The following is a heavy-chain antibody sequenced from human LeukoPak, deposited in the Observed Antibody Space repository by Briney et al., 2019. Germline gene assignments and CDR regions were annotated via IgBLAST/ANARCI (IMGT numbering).Heavy chain of an antibody. V-gene: IGHV3-33*01. CDR2: IWYDGSNK. J-gene: IGHJ6*02. D-gene: IGHD5-18*01. Sequence: GGSLRLSCAASGFTFSSYGMHWVRQAPGKGLEWVAVIWYDGSNKYYADSVKGRFTISRDNSKNTLYLQMNSLRAEDTAVYYCARDTTPLWLRFGYYYYGMDVWGQGTTVTVSS. CDR1: GFTFSSYG. CDR3: ARDTTPLWLRFGYYYYGMDV.